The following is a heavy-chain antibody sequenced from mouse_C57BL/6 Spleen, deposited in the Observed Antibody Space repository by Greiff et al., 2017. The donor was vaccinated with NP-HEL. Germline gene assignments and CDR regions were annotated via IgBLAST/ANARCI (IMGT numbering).Heavy chain of an antibody. CDR3: ARADYDVYYFDD. J-gene: IGHJ2*01. V-gene: IGHV1-50*01. CDR1: GYTFTSYW. Sequence: VQLQQPGAELVKPGASVKLSCKASGYTFTSYWMQWVKQRPGQGLEWIGEIDPSDSYTNYNQKFKGKATLTVDPSSSTAYMQLSSLTSEDSAVYYCARADYDVYYFDDWGQGTTLTVSS. D-gene: IGHD2-4*01. CDR2: IDPSDSYT.